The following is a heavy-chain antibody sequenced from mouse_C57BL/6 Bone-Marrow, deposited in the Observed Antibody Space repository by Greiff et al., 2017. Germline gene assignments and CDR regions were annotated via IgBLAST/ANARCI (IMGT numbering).Heavy chain of an antibody. Sequence: EVKVIESGGGLVQPGGSLKLSCAASGFTFSDYGMAWVRQAPRKGPEWVAFISNLAYSIYYADTVTGRFTISRENAKNTLYLEMSSLRSEDTAMYYCARLRRGNFDDWGQGTTLTVSS. CDR3: ARLRRGNFDD. V-gene: IGHV5-15*01. CDR1: GFTFSDYG. CDR2: ISNLAYSI. J-gene: IGHJ2*01.